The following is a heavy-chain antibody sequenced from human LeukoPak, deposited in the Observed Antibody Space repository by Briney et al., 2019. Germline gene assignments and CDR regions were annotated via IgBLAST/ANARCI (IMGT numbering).Heavy chain of an antibody. V-gene: IGHV3-48*04. CDR2: ISTSGSTI. Sequence: PGGSLRLSCAASGFTFSAFAINWVRQAPGKGLEWVSYISTSGSTIYYADSVKGRFTISRDNAKNSLYLHMNSLRAEDTAVYYCARGMSYYDSSGYYDAGYSDYWGQGTLVTVSS. J-gene: IGHJ4*02. D-gene: IGHD3-22*01. CDR3: ARGMSYYDSSGYYDAGYSDY. CDR1: GFTFSAFA.